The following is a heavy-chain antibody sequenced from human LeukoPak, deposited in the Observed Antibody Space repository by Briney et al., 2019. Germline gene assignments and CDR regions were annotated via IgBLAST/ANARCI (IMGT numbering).Heavy chain of an antibody. CDR3: ARDSQGSVWSGYYNYYYGMDV. D-gene: IGHD3-3*01. Sequence: ASVKVSCKASGYTFTSYYMHWVRQAPGQGLEWMGIINPSGGSTSYAQKFQGRVTMTRDTSTSTVYMELSSLRFEDTAVYYCARDSQGSVWSGYYNYYYGMDVWGQGTTVTVSS. CDR1: GYTFTSYY. J-gene: IGHJ6*02. V-gene: IGHV1-46*01. CDR2: INPSGGST.